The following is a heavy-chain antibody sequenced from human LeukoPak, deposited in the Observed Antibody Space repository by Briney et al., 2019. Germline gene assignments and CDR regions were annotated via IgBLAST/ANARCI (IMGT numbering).Heavy chain of an antibody. D-gene: IGHD1-26*01. CDR1: GFTFSTCS. Sequence: GGSLRLSCAASGFTFSTCSMKWVRQAPGKALEWVSSISGSSYHIYYTDSVKGRFTISRDNANNLLYLQMDSLRAEDTAVYYCASGTIVGARGADNWGQGTLVTVSS. CDR2: ISGSSYHI. J-gene: IGHJ4*02. CDR3: ASGTIVGARGADN. V-gene: IGHV3-21*01.